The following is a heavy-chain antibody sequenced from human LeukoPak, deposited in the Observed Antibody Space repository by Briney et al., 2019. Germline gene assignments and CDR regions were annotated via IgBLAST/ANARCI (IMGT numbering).Heavy chain of an antibody. D-gene: IGHD3-10*01. CDR2: INHSGST. CDR3: ARVRGYFDY. V-gene: IGHV4-34*01. J-gene: IGHJ4*02. CDR1: GGSFSGYY. Sequence: PSETLSLTRAVYGGSFSGYYWSWIRQPPGKGLEWIGEINHSGSTNYNPSLKSRVTISVDTSKNQFSLKLSSVTAADTAVYYCARVRGYFDYWGQGTLVTVSS.